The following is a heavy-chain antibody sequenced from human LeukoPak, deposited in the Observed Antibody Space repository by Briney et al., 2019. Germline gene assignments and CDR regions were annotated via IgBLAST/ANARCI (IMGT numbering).Heavy chain of an antibody. J-gene: IGHJ4*02. CDR3: ARGRDIVATLGFDY. CDR2: INHSGST. D-gene: IGHD5-12*01. Sequence: SETLSLTCAVYGGSFSGYYWSWIRQPPGKGPEWIGEINHSGSTNYNLSLKSRVTISVDTSKNQFSLKLSSVTAADTAVYYCARGRDIVATLGFDYWGQGTLVTVSS. CDR1: GGSFSGYY. V-gene: IGHV4-34*01.